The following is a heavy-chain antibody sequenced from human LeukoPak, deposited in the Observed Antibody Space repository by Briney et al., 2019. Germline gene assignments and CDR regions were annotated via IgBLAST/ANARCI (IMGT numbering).Heavy chain of an antibody. V-gene: IGHV3-23*01. Sequence: PGGSLRLSCAASGFPFSANDMSWVRQAPGKGLEWVSAISGSASGGTTYEDSVKGRFTISRDNSKGTLYLQMNSLRAEDTAVYYCAKVETLWYFDNWGRGTLVTVSS. CDR2: ISGSASGGT. J-gene: IGHJ4*02. CDR1: GFPFSAND. CDR3: AKVETLWYFDN. D-gene: IGHD2-21*02.